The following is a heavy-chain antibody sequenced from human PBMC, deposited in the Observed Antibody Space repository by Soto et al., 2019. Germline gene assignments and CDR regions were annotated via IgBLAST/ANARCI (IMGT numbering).Heavy chain of an antibody. Sequence: GASLKVSCTPSGSTFTSYAMHWVRQAPGQRREWMGWINAGNGNTKYSQKFQGRVTITRDTAASTAYMELSSLRSEDTAVYYCARERIAANYGMDVWGQGTTVTVSS. CDR3: ARERIAANYGMDV. CDR2: INAGNGNT. D-gene: IGHD6-6*01. CDR1: GSTFTSYA. V-gene: IGHV1-3*01. J-gene: IGHJ6*02.